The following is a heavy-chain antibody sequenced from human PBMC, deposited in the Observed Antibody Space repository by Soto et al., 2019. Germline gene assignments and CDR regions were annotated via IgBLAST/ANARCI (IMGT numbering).Heavy chain of an antibody. J-gene: IGHJ6*02. CDR1: GGSISSYY. D-gene: IGHD3-3*01. V-gene: IGHV4-59*01. CDR3: ARGAIFGVETYYGMDV. CDR2: IYYSGST. Sequence: SETLSLTCTVSGGSISSYYWSWIRQPPGKGLEWIGYIYYSGSTNYNPSLKSRVTISVDTSKNQFSLKLSSVTAADTAVYYCARGAIFGVETYYGMDVWGQGTTVTVSS.